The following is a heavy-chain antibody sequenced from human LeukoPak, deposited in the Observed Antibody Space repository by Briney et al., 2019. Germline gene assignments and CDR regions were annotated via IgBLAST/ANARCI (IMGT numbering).Heavy chain of an antibody. V-gene: IGHV1-69*05. D-gene: IGHD3-10*01. CDR2: IIPIFGTA. CDR3: ARAGAGEVRGVIRGAYYYGMDV. J-gene: IGHJ6*02. CDR1: GGTFSSYA. Sequence: SVKVSCKASGGTFSSYAISWVRQAPGQGLEWMGGIIPIFGTANYAQKFQGRVTITTDESTSTAYMELSSLRSEDTAVYYCARAGAGEVRGVIRGAYYYGMDVWGQGTTVTVSS.